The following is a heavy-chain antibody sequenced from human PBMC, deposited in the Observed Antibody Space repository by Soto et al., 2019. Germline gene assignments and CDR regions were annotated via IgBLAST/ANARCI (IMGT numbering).Heavy chain of an antibody. Sequence: PGESLKISCKGSGYSFTSYWISWVRQMPGKGLEWMGRIDPSDSYTNYSPSFQGHVTISADKPISTAYLQWSSLKASHTAMYYCAREDRSLSWFDPWGQGTLVTVSS. V-gene: IGHV5-10-1*01. J-gene: IGHJ5*02. CDR2: IDPSDSYT. CDR3: AREDRSLSWFDP. D-gene: IGHD6-13*01. CDR1: GYSFTSYW.